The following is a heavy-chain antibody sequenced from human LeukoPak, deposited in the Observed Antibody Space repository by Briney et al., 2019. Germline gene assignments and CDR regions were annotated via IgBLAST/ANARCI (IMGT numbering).Heavy chain of an antibody. J-gene: IGHJ6*03. D-gene: IGHD3-3*01. Sequence: PSETLSLTCAVSGYSISSGYYWGWIRQPPGKGLEWIGSIYHSGSTYYNPSLKSRVTISVDTSKNQFSLKLSSVTAADTAVYYCARVWEILGVVHYYYYYYMDVWGKGTTVTVSS. CDR2: IYHSGST. CDR1: GYSISSGYY. CDR3: ARVWEILGVVHYYYYYYMDV. V-gene: IGHV4-38-2*01.